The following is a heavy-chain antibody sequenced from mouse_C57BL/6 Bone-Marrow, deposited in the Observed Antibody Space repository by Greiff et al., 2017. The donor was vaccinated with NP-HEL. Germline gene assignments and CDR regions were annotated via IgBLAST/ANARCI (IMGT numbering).Heavy chain of an antibody. CDR1: GFSFTSYG. CDR3: SRNFYYDYDLYYFDY. V-gene: IGHV2-2*01. Sequence: VKLVESGPGLVQPSQSLSITCTVSGFSFTSYGVHWVRQSPGKGLEWLGVIWSGGSTDYNAAFISRLSISKDNSKSQVFFKMNSLQADDTALYYCSRNFYYDYDLYYFDYWGKGTTLTVSS. J-gene: IGHJ2*01. D-gene: IGHD2-4*01. CDR2: IWSGGST.